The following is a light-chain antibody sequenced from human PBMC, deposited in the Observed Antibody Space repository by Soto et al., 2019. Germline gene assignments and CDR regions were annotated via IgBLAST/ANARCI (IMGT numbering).Light chain of an antibody. Sequence: DIKLTQSPSSLSAYVGDRVTITCQASQDISTYLNWYQQKPGKAPKLLIYAASSLQSGVPSRFSGSGSGTEFTLTISSLQPDDFATYYCQQYNTYPLTFGQAARLEI. CDR1: QDISTY. CDR2: AAS. CDR3: QQYNTYPLT. J-gene: IGKJ5*01. V-gene: IGKV1-16*01.